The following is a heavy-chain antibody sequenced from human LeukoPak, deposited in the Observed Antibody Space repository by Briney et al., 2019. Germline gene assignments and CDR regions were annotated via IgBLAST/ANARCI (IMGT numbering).Heavy chain of an antibody. CDR1: GFTFSSYG. J-gene: IGHJ3*02. CDR3: ARNTAMVTEAFDI. D-gene: IGHD5-18*01. V-gene: IGHV3-30*03. CDR2: ISYDGGNK. Sequence: GRSLRLSCAASGFTFSSYGMHWVRQAPGKGLEWVAVISYDGGNKYYADSVKGRFTISRDNAKNSLYLQMNSLRAEDTAVYYCARNTAMVTEAFDIWGQGTMVTVSS.